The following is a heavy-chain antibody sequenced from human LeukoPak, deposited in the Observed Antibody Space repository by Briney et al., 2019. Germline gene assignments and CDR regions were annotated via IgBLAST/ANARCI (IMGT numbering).Heavy chain of an antibody. CDR2: ISSNGGST. D-gene: IGHD5-18*01. V-gene: IGHV3-64*02. CDR1: GFTFSIYA. CDR3: ARGYSYGVDY. J-gene: IGHJ4*02. Sequence: PGGSLRLSCAASGFTFSIYAMHWVREAPGKGLEYVSAISSNGGSTYYADSVKGRFTISRDNSKNTLYLQMGSLRAEDTAVYYCARGYSYGVDYWGQGTLVTVSS.